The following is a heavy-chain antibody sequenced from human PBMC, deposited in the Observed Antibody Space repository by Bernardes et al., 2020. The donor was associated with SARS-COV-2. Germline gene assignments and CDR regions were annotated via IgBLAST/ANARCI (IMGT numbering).Heavy chain of an antibody. J-gene: IGHJ4*02. D-gene: IGHD5-18*01. CDR2: LYYSGET. Sequence: SETLSLTCNVSGASISSGGYYWNWIRQHPGKGLEWIGYLYYSGETHYNPSLKSRVSISVDTSKNQFSLRLTSVTAADTALYYCASSTNGYSYGYDYWGQGTLVTVSS. CDR3: ASSTNGYSYGYDY. V-gene: IGHV4-31*03. CDR1: GASISSGGYY.